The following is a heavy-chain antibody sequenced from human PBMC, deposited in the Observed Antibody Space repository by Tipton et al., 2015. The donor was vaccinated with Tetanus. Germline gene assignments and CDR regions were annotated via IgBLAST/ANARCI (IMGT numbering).Heavy chain of an antibody. Sequence: TLSLTCTVSGGSISSSSHYWTWIRQRPGKGLGWIGYVYYSGTTYFDLSLQSRLTLSVDTSRNLFSLKLTSVTAADTGIYYCARDTGSSYAIDVWGQGTAVAVSS. CDR2: VYYSGTT. CDR1: GGSISSSSHY. J-gene: IGHJ6*02. V-gene: IGHV4-31*03. CDR3: ARDTGSSYAIDV.